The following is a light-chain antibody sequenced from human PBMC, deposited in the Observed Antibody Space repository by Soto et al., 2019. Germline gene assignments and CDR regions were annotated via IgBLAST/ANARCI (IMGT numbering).Light chain of an antibody. CDR2: KAS. V-gene: IGKV1-5*03. J-gene: IGKJ5*01. CDR3: QQYNSYSYT. Sequence: DIQMTQSPSTLPASVGDRVTITCRASQSISNWLAWYQQKPGTAPKXLIYKASSLESGVPARFSGSGSGTELTITISSLQPDDCETYDCQQYNSYSYTFGQGTRLEIK. CDR1: QSISNW.